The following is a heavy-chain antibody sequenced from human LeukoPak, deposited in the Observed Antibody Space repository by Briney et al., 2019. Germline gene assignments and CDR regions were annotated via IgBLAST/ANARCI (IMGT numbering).Heavy chain of an antibody. CDR2: INHSGST. V-gene: IGHV4-34*01. J-gene: IGHJ3*02. Sequence: SETLSLTCAVYGGSFSGYYWSWIRQPPGKGLEWIGEINHSGSTNYNPSLKSRVTISVDTSKNQLSLKLSSVTAADTAVYYCARDRGLPFDIWGQGTMVTVSS. D-gene: IGHD1-26*01. CDR3: ARDRGLPFDI. CDR1: GGSFSGYY.